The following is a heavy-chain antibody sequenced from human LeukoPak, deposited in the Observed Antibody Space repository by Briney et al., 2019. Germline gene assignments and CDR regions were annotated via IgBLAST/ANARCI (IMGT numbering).Heavy chain of an antibody. CDR3: VRGGRGPVRDYFDY. CDR1: GYTFTGYY. V-gene: IGHV1-2*04. Sequence: ASVKVSCKASGYTFTGYYIHWVRQAPGQGLEWMGWINPNSGGTNYAQKFQGWVTMTRDTSISTAYMELSRLRSDDTAVYYCVRGGRGPVRDYFDYWGQGTLVTVSS. J-gene: IGHJ4*02. D-gene: IGHD3-10*01. CDR2: INPNSGGT.